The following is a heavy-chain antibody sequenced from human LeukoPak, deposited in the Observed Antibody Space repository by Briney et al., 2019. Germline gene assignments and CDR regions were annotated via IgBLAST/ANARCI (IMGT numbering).Heavy chain of an antibody. CDR3: TRPGSSGYFSDY. Sequence: GGSLRLSCAASGFTFSGSAMHWVRQASGKGPEWVGRIRSKANSYATAYAASVKGRFTISRDDPKNTAYLQMNSLKTEDTAVYYCTRPGSSGYFSDYWGQGTLVTVSS. V-gene: IGHV3-73*01. CDR2: IRSKANSYAT. J-gene: IGHJ4*02. CDR1: GFTFSGSA. D-gene: IGHD3-22*01.